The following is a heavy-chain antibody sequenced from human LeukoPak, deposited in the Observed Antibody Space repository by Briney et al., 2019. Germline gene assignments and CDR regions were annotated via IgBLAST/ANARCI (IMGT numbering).Heavy chain of an antibody. CDR3: ARAEYYDFWSGYRTLPYYFDY. CDR2: IKQDGSEK. V-gene: IGHV3-7*01. CDR1: GFTFSSYW. Sequence: PGGSLRLSCAASGFTFSSYWMSWVRQAPGKGLEWVANIKQDGSEKYYVDSVKGRFTISRDNAKNSLYLQMNSLRAEDTAVYYCARAEYYDFWSGYRTLPYYFDYWGQGTLVTVSS. D-gene: IGHD3-3*01. J-gene: IGHJ4*02.